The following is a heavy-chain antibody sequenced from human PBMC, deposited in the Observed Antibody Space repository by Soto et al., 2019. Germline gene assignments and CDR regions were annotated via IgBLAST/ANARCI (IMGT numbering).Heavy chain of an antibody. V-gene: IGHV1-69*05. CDR2: IIPIFGTA. J-gene: IGHJ5*02. Sequence: GASVKVSCKASGGTFSSYAISWVRQAPGQGLEWMGGIIPIFGTANYAQKLQGRVTMTTDTSTSTAYMELRSLRSDDTAVYYCARDLEDYYGSGSYYNSGGWFDPWGQGTLVTVSS. CDR3: ARDLEDYYGSGSYYNSGGWFDP. CDR1: GGTFSSYA. D-gene: IGHD3-10*01.